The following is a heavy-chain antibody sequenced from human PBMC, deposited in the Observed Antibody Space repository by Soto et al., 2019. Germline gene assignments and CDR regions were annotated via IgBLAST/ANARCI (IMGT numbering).Heavy chain of an antibody. V-gene: IGHV4-34*01. CDR1: GGSFSGYY. CDR2: INHSGST. Sequence: PSDTLSLTCAVYGGSFSGYYWSWIRQPPGKGLEWIGEINHSGSTNYNPSLKSRVTISVDTSKNQFSLKLSSVTAADTAVYYCAATVPNYYYYGMDVWGQGTTVTVSS. D-gene: IGHD4-17*01. CDR3: AATVPNYYYYGMDV. J-gene: IGHJ6*02.